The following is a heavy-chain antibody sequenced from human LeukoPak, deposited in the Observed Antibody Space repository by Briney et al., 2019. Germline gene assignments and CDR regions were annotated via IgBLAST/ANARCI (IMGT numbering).Heavy chain of an antibody. CDR1: SGSIYSSNSY. V-gene: IGHV4-39*07. CDR3: ARDAKRFYAANWFDP. J-gene: IGHJ5*02. Sequence: SETLSLTCTVSSGSIYSSNSYWAWIRQSPGQGLEWIGSIFYGGSTFYNPSLKRRATISVDTSKNRFSLNLTSVTAADTAVYYCARDAKRFYAANWFDPWGQGTPVTVSS. CDR2: IFYGGST. D-gene: IGHD2/OR15-2a*01.